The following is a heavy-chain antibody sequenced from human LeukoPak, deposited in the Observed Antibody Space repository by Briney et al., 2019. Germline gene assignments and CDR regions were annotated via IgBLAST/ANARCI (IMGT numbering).Heavy chain of an antibody. CDR3: ARATGTPPPYYYYYGMDV. CDR2: INQRGSS. J-gene: IGHJ6*02. CDR1: GGSLSGYY. V-gene: IGHV4-34*01. D-gene: IGHD1-1*01. Sequence: SETLSLTCVVNGGSLSGYYWSWIRQPPGEGLEWIGEINQRGSSNSNPSLKSRVTISVDTSMNQFSLKLRSATAADSAVYYCARATGTPPPYYYYYGMDVWGQGTTVTVSS.